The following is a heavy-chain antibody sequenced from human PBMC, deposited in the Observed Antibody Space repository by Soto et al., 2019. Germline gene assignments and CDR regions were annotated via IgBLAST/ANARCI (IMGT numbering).Heavy chain of an antibody. CDR2: IGGSGGST. CDR1: GFTFSSYA. V-gene: IGHV3-23*01. J-gene: IGHJ4*02. D-gene: IGHD6-13*01. Sequence: EVQLLESGGGLVQPGGSLRLSCAASGFTFSSYAMSWVRQAPGKGLEWVSAIGGSGGSTYYADSVKGRFTISRDNSKNTLYLQMNSLRAEDTAVYYCAKELYSSSWSPPYYFDYWGQGTLVTVSS. CDR3: AKELYSSSWSPPYYFDY.